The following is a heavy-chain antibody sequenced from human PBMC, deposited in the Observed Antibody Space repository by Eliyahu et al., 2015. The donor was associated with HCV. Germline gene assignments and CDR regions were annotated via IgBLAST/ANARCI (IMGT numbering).Heavy chain of an antibody. J-gene: IGHJ3*02. V-gene: IGHV7-4-1*02. D-gene: IGHD1-1*01. CDR1: GYSFTTYA. CDR2: INTYTGHP. Sequence: QVQLVQSGSELKNPGASVKISCKASGYSFTTYAMNWVRQAPGQGLEWMGWINTYTGHPTFAQGFTGRFVFSLDTSVNTTYLQISSLKAEDTAMYYCAREWRDDRAFDIWGQGTKVTVSS. CDR3: AREWRDDRAFDI.